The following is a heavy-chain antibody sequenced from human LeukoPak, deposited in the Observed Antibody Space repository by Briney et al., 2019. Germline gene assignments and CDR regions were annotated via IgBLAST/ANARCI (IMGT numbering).Heavy chain of an antibody. D-gene: IGHD3-9*01. Sequence: ASVKVSCKASGGSFSNYAFRGVRQAPGEGIEWMEWISAYNGNTNYAQKLQGRVTMTTDTSTSTAYMELRSLRSDDTAVYYCARGLDILTGYYFDYWGQGTLVTVSS. CDR1: GGSFSNYA. V-gene: IGHV1-18*01. CDR3: ARGLDILTGYYFDY. CDR2: ISAYNGNT. J-gene: IGHJ4*02.